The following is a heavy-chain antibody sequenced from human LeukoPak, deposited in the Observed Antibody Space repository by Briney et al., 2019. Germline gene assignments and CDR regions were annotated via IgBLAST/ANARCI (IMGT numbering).Heavy chain of an antibody. J-gene: IGHJ4*02. Sequence: SVKVSCKASGGTFSSYAISWVRQAPGQGVEWMGRIIPILGIANYAQKFQGRVTITADKSTSTAYMELSSLRSEDTAVYYCAGGGIVVVVAANYWGQGTLVTVSS. CDR3: AGGGIVVVVAANY. V-gene: IGHV1-69*04. CDR2: IIPILGIA. CDR1: GGTFSSYA. D-gene: IGHD2-15*01.